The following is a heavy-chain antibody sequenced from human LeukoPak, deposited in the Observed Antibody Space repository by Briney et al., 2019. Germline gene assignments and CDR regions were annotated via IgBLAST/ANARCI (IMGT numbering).Heavy chain of an antibody. J-gene: IGHJ5*02. D-gene: IGHD1-14*01. CDR2: MNANSGNT. V-gene: IGHV1-8*01. CDR1: GYTCTSYN. CDR3: ARGVRRTRPGEGP. Sequence: ASVKLSCNASGYTCTSYNINWVRHATGQGLEWMGWMNANSGNTGYAQKFQGRVTMTRNTSISTAYMELSSLRSEDTAVYYCARGVRRTRPGEGPWGQGTLVTVSS.